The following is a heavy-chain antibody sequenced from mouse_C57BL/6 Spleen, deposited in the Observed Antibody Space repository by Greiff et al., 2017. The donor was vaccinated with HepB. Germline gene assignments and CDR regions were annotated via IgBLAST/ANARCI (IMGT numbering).Heavy chain of an antibody. CDR1: GYTFTSYW. J-gene: IGHJ2*01. D-gene: IGHD1-1*01. Sequence: VQLQQPGTELVKPGASVKLSCKASGYTFTSYWMHWVKQRPGKGLEWIGNINPSNGGTNYNEKFKSKATMTVDKSSSTASMQLSSMTSEDSAVYYCARDYGTYYFDYWGQGTTLTVSS. V-gene: IGHV1-53*01. CDR3: ARDYGTYYFDY. CDR2: INPSNGGT.